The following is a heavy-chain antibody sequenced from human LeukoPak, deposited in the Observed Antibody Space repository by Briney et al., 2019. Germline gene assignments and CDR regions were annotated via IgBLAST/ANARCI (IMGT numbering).Heavy chain of an antibody. CDR3: AKESDSGYHSEGPKT. CDR1: GFVLSDYG. V-gene: IGHV3-30*02. Sequence: PGRSLRLSCTASGFVLSDYGMHWVRQAPGKGLGWVAFVRNDGSNEYYVGSVKGRFTISRDKSKNTLYLQMNSLRAEDTAVYSCAKESDSGYHSEGPKTWGLGTLVTVSS. J-gene: IGHJ5*02. D-gene: IGHD5-12*01. CDR2: VRNDGSNE.